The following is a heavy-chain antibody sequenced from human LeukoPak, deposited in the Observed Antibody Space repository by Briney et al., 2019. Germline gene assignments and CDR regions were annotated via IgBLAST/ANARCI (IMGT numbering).Heavy chain of an antibody. CDR1: GYTFTSYG. V-gene: IGHV1-18*01. Sequence: ASVKVSCKASGYTFTSYGISWVRQAPGQGLEWMGWISAYNGNTNYAQELQGRVTMTTDTSTSTAYMELRSLRSDDTAVYYCARDSAYQLLLEGYYWGQGTLVTVSS. J-gene: IGHJ4*02. CDR3: ARDSAYQLLLEGYY. CDR2: ISAYNGNT. D-gene: IGHD2-2*01.